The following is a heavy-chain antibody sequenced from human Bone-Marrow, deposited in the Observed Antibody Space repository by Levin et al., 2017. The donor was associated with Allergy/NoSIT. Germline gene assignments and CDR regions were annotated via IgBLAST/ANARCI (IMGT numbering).Heavy chain of an antibody. CDR3: ARPPTAHYPQEHFHL. CDR2: IYPHDSHI. V-gene: IGHV5-51*01. J-gene: IGHJ1*01. CDR1: GYTFPNYW. Sequence: GGSLRLSCKGSGYTFPNYWIGWVRQMPGKGLEWMGSIYPHDSHIKYSPSFQGQVTFSADKSTSTAYLQWSSLKASDSARYFCARPPTAHYPQEHFHLWGQGTLVTVSS. D-gene: IGHD1/OR15-1a*01.